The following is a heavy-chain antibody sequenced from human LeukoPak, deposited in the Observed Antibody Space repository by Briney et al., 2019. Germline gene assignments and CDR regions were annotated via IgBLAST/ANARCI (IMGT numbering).Heavy chain of an antibody. CDR1: GYTFTGYY. J-gene: IGHJ5*02. D-gene: IGHD3-10*01. V-gene: IGHV1-2*06. CDR3: AREFPLRGVIITLRYNWFDP. Sequence: VASVKVSCKASGYTFTGYYMHWVRQAPGQGLEWMGRINPNSGGTNYAQKFQGRVTMTRDTSISTAYMELSRLRSDDTAVYYCAREFPLRGVIITLRYNWFDPWGQGTLVTVSS. CDR2: INPNSGGT.